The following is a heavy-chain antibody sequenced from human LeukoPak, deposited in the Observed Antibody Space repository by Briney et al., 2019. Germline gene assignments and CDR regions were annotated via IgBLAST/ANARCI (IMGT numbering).Heavy chain of an antibody. CDR3: AKEFDTAMANYYYYGMDV. J-gene: IGHJ6*02. V-gene: IGHV3-30*18. Sequence: GGSLRLSCAASGFTFSSYDMHWVRQAPGKGLEGVAVISYDGSNKYYADSVKGRFTISRDNSKNTLYLQMNSLRAEDTAVYYCAKEFDTAMANYYYYGMDVWGQGTTVTVSS. CDR2: ISYDGSNK. CDR1: GFTFSSYD. D-gene: IGHD5-18*01.